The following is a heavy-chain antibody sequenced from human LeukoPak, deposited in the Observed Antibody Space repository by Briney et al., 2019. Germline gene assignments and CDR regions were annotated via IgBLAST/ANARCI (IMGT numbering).Heavy chain of an antibody. J-gene: IGHJ6*03. V-gene: IGHV3-23*01. Sequence: PGGSLRLSCVASGFIFSSYAMSWVRQAPGKGLEWVSYGGSGGSTYSPDSVRGRSTVSRDNSKSTLYLQMNSLAAKDTAVYYCAKMRGQYYHSSYMDAWGKGNTVTVSS. CDR1: GFIFSSYA. CDR3: AKMRGQYYHSSYMDA. CDR2: GGSGGST.